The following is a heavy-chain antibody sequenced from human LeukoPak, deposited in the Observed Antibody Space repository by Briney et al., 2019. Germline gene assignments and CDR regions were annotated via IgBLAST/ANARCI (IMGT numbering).Heavy chain of an antibody. CDR2: INPNSGGT. V-gene: IGHV1-2*04. Sequence: ASVKVSCKASGYTFTGYYMHWVRQAPGQGLEWMGWINPNSGGTNYAQKFQGWVTMTRDTSISTAYMELSRLRSDDTAVYYCARATSGGYPYYYFDYWGQGTLVTVSS. CDR1: GYTFTGYY. D-gene: IGHD2-15*01. J-gene: IGHJ4*02. CDR3: ARATSGGYPYYYFDY.